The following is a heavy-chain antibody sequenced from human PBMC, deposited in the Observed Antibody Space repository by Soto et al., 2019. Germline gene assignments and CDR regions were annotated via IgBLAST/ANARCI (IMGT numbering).Heavy chain of an antibody. D-gene: IGHD6-13*01. CDR2: INHSGST. CDR3: ARDLRESAAGIYYYYGMDV. V-gene: IGHV4-34*01. Sequence: SETLSLTCAVYGGSFSGYYWSWIRQPPGKGLEWIGEINHSGSTNYNPSLKSRVTISVDTSKNQFSLKLSSVTAADTAVYYCARDLRESAAGIYYYYGMDVWGQGTTVTVSS. J-gene: IGHJ6*02. CDR1: GGSFSGYY.